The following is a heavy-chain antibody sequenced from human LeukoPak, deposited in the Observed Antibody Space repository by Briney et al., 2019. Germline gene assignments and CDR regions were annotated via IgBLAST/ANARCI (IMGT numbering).Heavy chain of an antibody. CDR3: AALYSNYYYMDV. J-gene: IGHJ6*03. CDR2: IYYSGST. V-gene: IGHV4-59*01. Sequence: PSETLSLTCTVSGGSISSYYWSWIRQPPGKGLEWIGYIYYSGSTNYNPSLKSRVTMSLDTSTNQFSLKLGSVTAADTAVYYCAALYSNYYYMDVWGKGTTVTVSS. CDR1: GGSISSYY. D-gene: IGHD4-11*01.